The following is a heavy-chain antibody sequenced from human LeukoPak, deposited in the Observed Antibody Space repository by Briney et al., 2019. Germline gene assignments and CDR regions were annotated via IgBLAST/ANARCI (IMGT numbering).Heavy chain of an antibody. Sequence: GGSLRLSCAASGFTFSSYSMNWVRQAPGKGLEWVSSISSSSSYIYYADSVKGRFTISRDNSKNTLYLQMNSLRAEDTAVYYCARDLGSGYALDYWGQGTLVTVSS. CDR1: GFTFSSYS. D-gene: IGHD5-12*01. V-gene: IGHV3-21*01. CDR2: ISSSSSYI. J-gene: IGHJ4*02. CDR3: ARDLGSGYALDY.